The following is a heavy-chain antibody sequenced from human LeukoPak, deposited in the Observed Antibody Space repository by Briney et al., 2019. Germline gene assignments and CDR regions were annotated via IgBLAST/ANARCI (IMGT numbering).Heavy chain of an antibody. CDR1: GFTFSSYA. D-gene: IGHD4-17*01. V-gene: IGHV3-64*01. CDR2: ISSNGGST. Sequence: GGSLRLSCAASGFTFSSYAMHWVRQAPGKGLEYVSAISSNGGSTYYANSVKGRFTISRDNSKNTLYLQMNSLRAEDTAVYYCAKDIYGDSGSSVAFDIWGQGTMVTVSS. J-gene: IGHJ3*02. CDR3: AKDIYGDSGSSVAFDI.